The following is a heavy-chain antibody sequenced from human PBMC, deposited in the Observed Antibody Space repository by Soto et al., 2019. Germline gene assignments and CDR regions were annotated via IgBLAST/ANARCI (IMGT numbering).Heavy chain of an antibody. Sequence: SVKVSCKTSGGTFSTYAIYWVRQAPGQGLEWMGAIIPLFGTADYAQKFQGRVTTTADESTSTAYMELSSLRSEDTAVYYCARPKGSYSSGYYYFDYWGQGTLVTVSS. V-gene: IGHV1-69*13. CDR3: ARPKGSYSSGYYYFDY. CDR2: IIPLFGTA. D-gene: IGHD6-19*01. CDR1: GGTFSTYA. J-gene: IGHJ4*02.